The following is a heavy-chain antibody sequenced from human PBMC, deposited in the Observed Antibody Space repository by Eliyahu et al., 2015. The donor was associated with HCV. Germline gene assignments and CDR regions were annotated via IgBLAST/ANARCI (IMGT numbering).Heavy chain of an antibody. J-gene: IGHJ6*02. V-gene: IGHV4-34*01. CDR2: INHSGST. CDR1: GGSFSGXY. CDR3: ARGPRRNLGYCSSTSCPEGYNYYYYYGMDV. D-gene: IGHD2-2*01. Sequence: QVQLQQWGAGLLKPSETLSLTCAVYGGSFSGXYWXWIRQPPGKGREWIGEINHSGSTNYNPSLKSRVTISVDTSKNQFSLKLSSVTAADTAVYYCARGPRRNLGYCSSTSCPEGYNYYYYYGMDVWGQGTTVTVSS.